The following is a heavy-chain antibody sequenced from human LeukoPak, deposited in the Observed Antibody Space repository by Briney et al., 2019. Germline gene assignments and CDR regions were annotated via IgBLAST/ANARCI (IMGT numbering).Heavy chain of an antibody. J-gene: IGHJ6*03. CDR3: TREDLYYYYMDV. CDR1: GFTFGEHV. V-gene: IGHV3-49*04. Sequence: GGSLRLSRTASGFTFGEHVVSWVRQAPGKGLEWVGLIRSRTFRGTTENAASVEGRFTLSRDDSKSIAYLQMNSLKTEDTAVYYCTREDLYYYYMDVWGKGTTVTVSS. CDR2: IRSRTFRGTT.